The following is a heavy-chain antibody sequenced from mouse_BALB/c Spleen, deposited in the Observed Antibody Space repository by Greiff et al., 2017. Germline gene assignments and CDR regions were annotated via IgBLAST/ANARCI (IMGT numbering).Heavy chain of an antibody. CDR1: GYSFTGYN. V-gene: IGHV1-39*01. J-gene: IGHJ2*01. D-gene: IGHD1-1*01. Sequence: EVHLVESGPELEKPGASVKISCKASGYSFTGYNMNWVKQSTGKSLEWIGNIDPYYGGTSYKQKFKGKATLTVDKSSSTAYMQLKSLTSEDSAVYYCARAYGSSYLYYFDYWGQGTTLTVSS. CDR2: IDPYYGGT. CDR3: ARAYGSSYLYYFDY.